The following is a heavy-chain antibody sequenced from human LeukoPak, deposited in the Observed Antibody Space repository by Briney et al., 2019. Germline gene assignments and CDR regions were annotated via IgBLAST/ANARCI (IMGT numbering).Heavy chain of an antibody. CDR3: ARDGSAYYGSGGNWFDP. D-gene: IGHD3-10*01. V-gene: IGHV1-8*01. CDR2: MNPNSGNT. J-gene: IGHJ5*02. CDR1: GYTFTSYD. Sequence: ASVKVSCKASGYTFTSYDINWVRQATGQGLEWMGWMNPNSGNTGYAQKFQGRVTMTRNTSISTAYMELSSLRSEDTAVYYCARDGSAYYGSGGNWFDPWGQGTLVTVSS.